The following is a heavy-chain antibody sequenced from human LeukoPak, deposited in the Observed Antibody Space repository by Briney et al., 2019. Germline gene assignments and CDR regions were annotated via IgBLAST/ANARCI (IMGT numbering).Heavy chain of an antibody. J-gene: IGHJ4*02. Sequence: PGGSLRLSCAASGFTFSSYEMNWVRQAPGKGLEWVSYISSSGSTIYYADSVKGRFTISRDNAKNSLYLQINSLRAEDTAVYYCARDNPLYYFDYWGQGTLVTVSS. CDR3: ARDNPLYYFDY. CDR1: GFTFSSYE. D-gene: IGHD1-14*01. CDR2: ISSSGSTI. V-gene: IGHV3-48*03.